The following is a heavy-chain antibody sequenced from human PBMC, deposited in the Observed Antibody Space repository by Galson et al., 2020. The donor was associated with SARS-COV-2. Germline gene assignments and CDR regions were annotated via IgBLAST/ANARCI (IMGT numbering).Heavy chain of an antibody. J-gene: IGHJ4*02. CDR2: IRHEDSDT. CDR1: GYTFTTHW. V-gene: IGHV5-51*01. CDR3: TSRPFSCDGGHCLKSDS. D-gene: IGHD4-17*01. Sequence: GESLKISCTGSGYTFTTHWIGWVRQMPGKGLEWMGIIRHEDSDTKYSPSFQGQVTISVDKSISTAYLQWSSLQASDTAIYYCTSRPFSCDGGHCLKSDSWGQGTLVTVSS.